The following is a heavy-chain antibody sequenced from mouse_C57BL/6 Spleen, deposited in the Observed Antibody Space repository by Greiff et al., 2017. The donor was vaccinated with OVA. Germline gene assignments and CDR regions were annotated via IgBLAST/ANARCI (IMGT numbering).Heavy chain of an antibody. CDR3: ARQGDYYGPSYYFDY. CDR1: GFTFSSYG. V-gene: IGHV5-6*01. D-gene: IGHD2-1*01. CDR2: ISSGGSYT. J-gene: IGHJ2*01. Sequence: EVQLQESGGDLVKPGGSLKLSCAASGFTFSSYGMSWVRQTPDKRLEWVATISSGGSYTYYPDSVKGRFTISRDNAKNTLYLQMSSLKSEDTAMYYCARQGDYYGPSYYFDYWGQGTTLTVSS.